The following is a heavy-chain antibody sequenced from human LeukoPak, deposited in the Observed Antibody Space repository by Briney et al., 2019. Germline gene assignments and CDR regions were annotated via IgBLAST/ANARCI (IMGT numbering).Heavy chain of an antibody. V-gene: IGHV3-7*01. J-gene: IGHJ3*02. CDR3: ARVGDHGAFDI. Sequence: GGSLRLSCAASGFTFSSYWMSWVRQAPGKGLEWVANIKQDGSEKYYVDSVKGRFTISRDNAKNSLYLQMNSLRAEDTAVYYRARVGDHGAFDIWGQGTMVTVSS. D-gene: IGHD3-10*01. CDR1: GFTFSSYW. CDR2: IKQDGSEK.